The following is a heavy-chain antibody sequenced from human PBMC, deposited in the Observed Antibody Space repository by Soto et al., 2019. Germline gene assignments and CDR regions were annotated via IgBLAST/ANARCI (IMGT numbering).Heavy chain of an antibody. CDR1: GYTFTRYG. V-gene: IGHV1-18*01. CDR3: ARDPEIFHY. CDR2: ISGYNGNK. J-gene: IGHJ4*02. Sequence: ASVKVSCKASGYTFTRYGISWVRQAPGQGLEWMGWISGYNGNKKYAQKLQGRVTMTTDTSTSTAYMELRSLRSDDTAVYYCARDPEIFHYWGQGTLVTVSS.